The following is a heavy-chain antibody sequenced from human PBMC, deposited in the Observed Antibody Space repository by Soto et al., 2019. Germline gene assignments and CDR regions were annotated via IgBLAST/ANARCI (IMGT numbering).Heavy chain of an antibody. Sequence: SETLSLTCAVYGGSFSGYYWSWIRQPPGKGLEWIGEINHSGSTNYNPSLKSRVTISVDTSKNQFSLKLSSVTAADTAVYYCARGLVVVVPAPGGIYMDVWGKGTTVTVSS. D-gene: IGHD2-2*01. CDR1: GGSFSGYY. CDR3: ARGLVVVVPAPGGIYMDV. J-gene: IGHJ6*03. V-gene: IGHV4-34*01. CDR2: INHSGST.